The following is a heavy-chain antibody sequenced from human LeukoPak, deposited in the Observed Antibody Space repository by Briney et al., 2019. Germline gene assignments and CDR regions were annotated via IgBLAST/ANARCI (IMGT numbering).Heavy chain of an antibody. D-gene: IGHD2-15*01. CDR2: IYRSGST. CDR1: GGSISSGSYY. J-gene: IGHJ5*02. Sequence: SETLSLTCTVSGGSISSGSYYWSWIRQPAGKRLEWIGHIYRSGSTNYNPSLKSRVTISVDTSKNQFSLKLSSVTAADTAVYYCARVDGSCSGGSCPSGNWFDPWGQGTLVTVSS. V-gene: IGHV4-61*09. CDR3: ARVDGSCSGGSCPSGNWFDP.